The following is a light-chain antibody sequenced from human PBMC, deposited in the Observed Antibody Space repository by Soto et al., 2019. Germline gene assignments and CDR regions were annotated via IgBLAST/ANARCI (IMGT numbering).Light chain of an antibody. CDR2: TAS. V-gene: IGKV1-9*01. CDR1: QAISGY. J-gene: IGKJ1*01. CDR3: QQLNSFPRT. Sequence: DIQLTQSPTFLSASVGDRVTITCRASQAISGYVAWYQQKPGKAPNFLIYTASSFQSGVPSRFSGSGSGTPFTLTISSLQPGDFATYYCQQLNSFPRTFGQGTKVDI.